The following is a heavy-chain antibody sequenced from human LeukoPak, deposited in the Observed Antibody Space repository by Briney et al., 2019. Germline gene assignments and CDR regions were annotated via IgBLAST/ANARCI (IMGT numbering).Heavy chain of an antibody. J-gene: IGHJ3*02. CDR2: ISSSGSTI. Sequence: GSLRLSCAASGFTFSDYYMSWIRQAPGKGLEWVSYISSSGSTIYYADSVKGGFTISRDNAESSLYLQMNSLRGEDTAVYYCARDYYDSSGYYGGVGAFDIWGQGTMVTVSS. CDR3: ARDYYDSSGYYGGVGAFDI. CDR1: GFTFSDYY. D-gene: IGHD3-22*01. V-gene: IGHV3-11*04.